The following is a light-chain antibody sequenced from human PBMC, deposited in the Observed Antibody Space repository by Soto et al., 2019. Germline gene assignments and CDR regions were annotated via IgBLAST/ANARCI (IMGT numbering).Light chain of an antibody. J-gene: IGLJ3*02. CDR3: SSYAGGNNLV. V-gene: IGLV2-8*01. CDR2: EVT. CDR1: SSDVGAYDY. Sequence: QSVLTQPPSASGSPGQSVTISCTGTSSDVGAYDYVSWYQQHPGKAPKLMIYEVTKRPSGVPDRFSGSKSGNTASLTVSRLQAEDEADFYCSSYAGGNNLVFGGGTKLTVL.